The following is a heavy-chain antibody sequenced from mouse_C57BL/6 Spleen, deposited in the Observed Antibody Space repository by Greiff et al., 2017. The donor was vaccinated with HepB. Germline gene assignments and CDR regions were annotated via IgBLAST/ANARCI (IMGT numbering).Heavy chain of an antibody. CDR3: ARVGYDLYAMDY. CDR1: GYTFTDYN. J-gene: IGHJ4*01. V-gene: IGHV1-18*01. CDR2: INPNNGGT. Sequence: VQLQQSGPELVKPGASVKIPCKASGYTFTDYNMDWVKQSHGKSLEWIGDINPNNGGTIYNQKFKGKATLTVDKSSSTAYMELRSLASEDTAVYYCARVGYDLYAMDYWGQGTSVTVSS. D-gene: IGHD2-2*01.